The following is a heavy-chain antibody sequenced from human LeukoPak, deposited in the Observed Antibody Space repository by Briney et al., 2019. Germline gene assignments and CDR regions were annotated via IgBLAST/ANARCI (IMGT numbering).Heavy chain of an antibody. CDR2: INSDGSST. Sequence: PGGSLRLSCAASGFTFSSYWMHWVRQAPGKGLVWVSRINSDGSSTSYADPVKGRFTISRDNAKNTLYLQMNSLRTEDTAVYYCAREPGGVVAATDDAFDIWGQGTMVTVSS. CDR3: AREPGGVVAATDDAFDI. J-gene: IGHJ3*02. CDR1: GFTFSSYW. D-gene: IGHD2-15*01. V-gene: IGHV3-74*01.